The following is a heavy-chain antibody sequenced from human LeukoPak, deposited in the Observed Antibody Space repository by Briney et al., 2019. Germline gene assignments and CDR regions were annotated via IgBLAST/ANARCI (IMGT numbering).Heavy chain of an antibody. CDR2: ISSSGSTI. CDR3: ARDNGDYVFTHWFDP. D-gene: IGHD4-17*01. J-gene: IGHJ5*02. CDR1: GFTFSSYW. Sequence: GGSLRLSCAASGFTFSSYWMSWVRQAPGKGLEWVSYISSSGSTIYYADSVKGRFTISRDNAKNSLYLQMNSLRAEDTAVYYCARDNGDYVFTHWFDPWGQGTPVTVSS. V-gene: IGHV3-48*04.